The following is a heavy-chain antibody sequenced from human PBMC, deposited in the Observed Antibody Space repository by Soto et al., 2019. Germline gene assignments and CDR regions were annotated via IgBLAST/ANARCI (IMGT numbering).Heavy chain of an antibody. Sequence: PGESLKISCKGSGYNFAGYWIAWVRQMPGKGLELMGIIYPSDSDTRYRPSFQGQVTISADKSISSTYLQWSSLRASDTAMYYCARGGVSTRTFDYWGQGTPVTVSS. V-gene: IGHV5-51*01. CDR1: GYNFAGYW. J-gene: IGHJ4*02. CDR2: IYPSDSDT. D-gene: IGHD3-3*01. CDR3: ARGGVSTRTFDY.